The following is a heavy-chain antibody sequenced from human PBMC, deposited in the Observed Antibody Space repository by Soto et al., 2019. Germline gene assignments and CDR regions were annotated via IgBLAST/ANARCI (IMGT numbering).Heavy chain of an antibody. CDR2: IYYSGST. V-gene: IGHV4-31*03. CDR3: VRVAGAIIGYCSSTSCYDIGAFDI. Sequence: QVQLQESGPGLVKPSQTLSLTCTVSGGSISSGGYYWSWIRQHPGKGLEWIGYIYYSGSTYYNPSLKSRVTISVDTSKNQFSLKLSSVTAADTAVYYCVRVAGAIIGYCSSTSCYDIGAFDIWGQGTMVTVSS. J-gene: IGHJ3*02. D-gene: IGHD2-2*01. CDR1: GGSISSGGYY.